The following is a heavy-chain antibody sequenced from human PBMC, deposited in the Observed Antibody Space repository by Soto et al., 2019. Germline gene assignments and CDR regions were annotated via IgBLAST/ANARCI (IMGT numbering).Heavy chain of an antibody. Sequence: GGSLRLSCAASGFTFSSYSMNWVRQAPGKGLEWVSSISSSSSYIYYADSVKGRFTISRDNAKNSLYLQMNSLRAEDTAVYYCARIVYEYSSSSDIIRIMITFGGYMDVWGQGTTVTVSS. CDR2: ISSSSSYI. D-gene: IGHD3-16*01. CDR3: ARIVYEYSSSSDIIRIMITFGGYMDV. CDR1: GFTFSSYS. J-gene: IGHJ6*02. V-gene: IGHV3-21*01.